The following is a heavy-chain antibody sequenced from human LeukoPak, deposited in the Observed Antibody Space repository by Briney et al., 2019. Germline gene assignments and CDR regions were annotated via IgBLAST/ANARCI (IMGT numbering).Heavy chain of an antibody. V-gene: IGHV3-23*01. CDR2: TSGSGGST. CDR1: GFTFSNFG. CDR3: AKRSADY. Sequence: GGSLRLSCAASGFTFSNFGMNWVRQAPGKGLEWVSTTSGSGGSTYYADSVKGRFTISRDNSKNTLYLQMNSLRAEDTAIYYCAKRSADYWGQGTLVTVSS. D-gene: IGHD2-15*01. J-gene: IGHJ4*02.